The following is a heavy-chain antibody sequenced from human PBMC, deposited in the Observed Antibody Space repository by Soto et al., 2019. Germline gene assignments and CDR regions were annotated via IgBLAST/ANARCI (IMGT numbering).Heavy chain of an antibody. J-gene: IGHJ3*01. Sequence: QVQLVQSGAEVKKPGSSVKVSCKASGGTFNTYIITWVRQAPGQGLEWMGGIIPSCGTANYAPKFRGRVTITADDSTTTVYMEVSSLRSEDTAVYFCATVETPGGGPPASPTPQAFVVWGQGTEVTVSS. CDR1: GGTFNTYI. CDR3: ATVETPGGGPPASPTPQAFVV. V-gene: IGHV1-69*01. D-gene: IGHD2-21*02. CDR2: IIPSCGTA.